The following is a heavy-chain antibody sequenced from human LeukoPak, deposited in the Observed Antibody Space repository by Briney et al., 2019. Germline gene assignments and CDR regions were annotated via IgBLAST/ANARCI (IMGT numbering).Heavy chain of an antibody. D-gene: IGHD4-17*01. CDR3: ARGQDDHGDNGESGYFDY. J-gene: IGHJ4*02. Sequence: GGSLRLSRVASGITFSDNYMSWIRQAPGKGLEWISLISSRGSAIYYADSVKGRFTVSRDNAKNSLYLQMNSLRAEDTAVYYCARGQDDHGDNGESGYFDYWGQGTLVTVSS. CDR1: GITFSDNY. CDR2: ISSRGSAI. V-gene: IGHV3-11*01.